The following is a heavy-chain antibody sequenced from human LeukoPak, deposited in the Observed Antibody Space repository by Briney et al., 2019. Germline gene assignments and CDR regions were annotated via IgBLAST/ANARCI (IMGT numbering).Heavy chain of an antibody. Sequence: GGSLRLSCAASGFTFSSHWMHWVRQVPGKGLVSVSRIKSDGRTAYADSVKGRFIISRDNAKNTLYLQMNSLRVEDTAVYYCARDGRGSDYWGQGTLVTVSS. CDR2: IKSDGRT. V-gene: IGHV3-74*01. CDR1: GFTFSSHW. J-gene: IGHJ4*02. D-gene: IGHD5-12*01. CDR3: ARDGRGSDY.